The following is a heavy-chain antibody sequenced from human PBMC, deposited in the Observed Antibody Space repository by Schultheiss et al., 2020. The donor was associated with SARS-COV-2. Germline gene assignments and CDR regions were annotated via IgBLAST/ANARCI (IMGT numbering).Heavy chain of an antibody. CDR2: IWYDGSNK. CDR3: ARERRDGYNSPIDY. CDR1: GFTFSSYG. D-gene: IGHD5-24*01. V-gene: IGHV3-33*01. Sequence: GESLKISCAASGFTFSSYGMHWVRQAPGKGLEWVAVIWYDGSNKYYADSVKGRFTISRDNSKNTLYLQMNSLRAEDTAVYYCARERRDGYNSPIDYWGQGTLVTVSS. J-gene: IGHJ4*02.